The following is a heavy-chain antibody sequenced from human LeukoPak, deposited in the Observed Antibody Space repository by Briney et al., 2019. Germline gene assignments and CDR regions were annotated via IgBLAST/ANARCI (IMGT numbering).Heavy chain of an antibody. Sequence: SETLSLTCTVSGYSISSGSYWGWIRQPPGKGLEWIGSIHHSGSIYNNPSLKSRVTISVDTSKSQFSLKLNSVTPEDTAVYYCARGGFFTIFGVVIKARGRGAFDIWGQGTMVTVSS. V-gene: IGHV4-38-2*02. CDR2: IHHSGSI. J-gene: IGHJ3*02. CDR3: ARGGFFTIFGVVIKARGRGAFDI. D-gene: IGHD3-3*01. CDR1: GYSISSGSY.